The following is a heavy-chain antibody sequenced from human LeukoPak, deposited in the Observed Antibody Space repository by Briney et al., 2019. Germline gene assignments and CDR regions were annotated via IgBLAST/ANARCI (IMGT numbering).Heavy chain of an antibody. J-gene: IGHJ4*02. Sequence: SETLSLTCTVSGGSISSGSYYWSWLRQPAGKGLEWIGRIYTSGSTDYNPSLKSRVTISVDTSKNQFSLKLSSVTAADTAVYYCARDYYDSSGEGAYFDYWGQGTLVTVSS. CDR2: IYTSGST. D-gene: IGHD3-22*01. V-gene: IGHV4-61*02. CDR3: ARDYYDSSGEGAYFDY. CDR1: GGSISSGSYY.